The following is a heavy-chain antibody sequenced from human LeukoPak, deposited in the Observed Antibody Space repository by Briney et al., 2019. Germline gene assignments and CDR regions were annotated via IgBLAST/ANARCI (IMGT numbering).Heavy chain of an antibody. D-gene: IGHD2-15*01. CDR3: AREGCSGGSCFDS. Sequence: PSETLSLTCTVSGGSISSSSYYWGWIRQPPGKGLEWIGSIYYSGSTYYNPSLKSRVTISVDTSKNQFSLKLSSVTAADTAVYYCAREGCSGGSCFDSWGQGTLVTVSS. CDR1: GGSISSSSYY. CDR2: IYYSGST. J-gene: IGHJ4*02. V-gene: IGHV4-39*07.